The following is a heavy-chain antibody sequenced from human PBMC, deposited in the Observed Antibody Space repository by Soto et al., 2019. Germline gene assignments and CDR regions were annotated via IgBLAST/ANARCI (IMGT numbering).Heavy chain of an antibody. J-gene: IGHJ4*02. Sequence: QVQLVESGGGVVQPGRSLRLSCAASGFTFSSYAMHWVRQAPGKGLEWVAVISYDGSNKYYADSVKGRFTISRDNSKNTLYLQRNSLRAEDTAVYYCAIPTVIDFDCWGQGTLVTVSS. CDR2: ISYDGSNK. CDR3: AIPTVIDFDC. V-gene: IGHV3-30-3*01. D-gene: IGHD4-17*01. CDR1: GFTFSSYA.